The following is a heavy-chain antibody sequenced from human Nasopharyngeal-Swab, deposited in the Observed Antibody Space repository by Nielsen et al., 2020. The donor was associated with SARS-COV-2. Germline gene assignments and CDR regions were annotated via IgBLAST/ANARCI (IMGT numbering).Heavy chain of an antibody. Sequence: SVKVSCKASGGTFSSYAISWVRQAPGQGLEWMGGIIPIFGTANYAQKFQGSVTITADESTSTAYMELSSLRSGDTAVYYCARDPCGGDCYLDKGFDYWGQGTLVTVSS. CDR2: IIPIFGTA. J-gene: IGHJ4*02. V-gene: IGHV1-69*13. CDR3: ARDPCGGDCYLDKGFDY. D-gene: IGHD2-21*02. CDR1: GGTFSSYA.